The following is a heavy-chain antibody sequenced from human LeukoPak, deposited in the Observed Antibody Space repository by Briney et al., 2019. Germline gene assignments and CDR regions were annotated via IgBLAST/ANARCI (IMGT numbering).Heavy chain of an antibody. V-gene: IGHV3-30*04. CDR1: GFTFSSYA. J-gene: IGHJ4*02. CDR2: ISYDGSNK. CDR3: AKDRGQDYFDF. Sequence: PGGFLRLSCAASGFTFSSYAMHWVHQAPGKGLEWVAVISYDGSNKYYADSVKGRFTISRDNSKNTLYLQMNSLRAEDTAVYYCAKDRGQDYFDFWGQGTLVTVSS. D-gene: IGHD3-10*01.